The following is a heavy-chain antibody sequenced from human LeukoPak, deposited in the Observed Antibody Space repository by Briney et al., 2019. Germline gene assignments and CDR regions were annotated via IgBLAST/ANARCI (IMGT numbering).Heavy chain of an antibody. J-gene: IGHJ3*02. CDR3: TREGVYAPDPSSYHRAPFDI. D-gene: IGHD3-16*02. V-gene: IGHV1-69*04. Sequence: SVKVSCKASGGTFSEDVITWVRQAPGQRPEWMGRIIPVLGVSNFAQKFRGSITITADKSTSTGHMELSRLEFGDTAIYYCTREGVYAPDPSSYHRAPFDIWGQGTVVIVSS. CDR1: GGTFSEDV. CDR2: IIPVLGVS.